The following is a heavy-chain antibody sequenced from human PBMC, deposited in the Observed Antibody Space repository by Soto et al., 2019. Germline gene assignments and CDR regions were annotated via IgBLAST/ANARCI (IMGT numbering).Heavy chain of an antibody. CDR1: GFTFSSYW. D-gene: IGHD6-13*01. Sequence: GGSLRLSCAASGFTFSSYWMHWVRQAPGKGLVWVSRINSDGSSIRYADSVKGRFTISRDNAKNTLYLQMNSLRAEDTAVYYCAKVSSSWYAGFFGLWGQGTLVTVSS. J-gene: IGHJ4*02. CDR2: INSDGSSI. CDR3: AKVSSSWYAGFFGL. V-gene: IGHV3-74*01.